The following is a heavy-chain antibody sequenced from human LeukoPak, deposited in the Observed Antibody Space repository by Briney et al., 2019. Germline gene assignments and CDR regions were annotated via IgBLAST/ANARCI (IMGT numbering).Heavy chain of an antibody. J-gene: IGHJ6*03. V-gene: IGHV4-38-2*02. D-gene: IGHD4-17*01. CDR3: ARGTYGYYMDV. Sequence: SETLSLTCSGSNYSISNSLYWGWLRQLPGKGLEWIGSIYRSGSTFYNPSLKSRVTISLDTSKNQFSLKLSSVTAADTAVYFCARGTYGYYMDVWGKGTTVTVFS. CDR1: NYSISNSLY. CDR2: IYRSGST.